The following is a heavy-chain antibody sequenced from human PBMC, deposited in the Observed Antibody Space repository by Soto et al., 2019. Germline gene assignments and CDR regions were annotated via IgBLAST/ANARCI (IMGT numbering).Heavy chain of an antibody. CDR3: AREISDFWSGYRYYFDY. CDR1: GYTFTSYG. Sequence: ASVKVSCKAFGYTFTSYGISWVRQAPGQGLEWMGWISAYNGNTNYAQKLQGRVTMTTDTSTSTAYMELRSLRSDDTAVYYCAREISDFWSGYRYYFDYWGQGTLVNVSS. D-gene: IGHD3-3*01. CDR2: ISAYNGNT. J-gene: IGHJ4*02. V-gene: IGHV1-18*01.